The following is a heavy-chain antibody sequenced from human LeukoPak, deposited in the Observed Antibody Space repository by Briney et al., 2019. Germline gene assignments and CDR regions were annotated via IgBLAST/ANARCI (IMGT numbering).Heavy chain of an antibody. V-gene: IGHV4-34*01. J-gene: IGHJ6*03. Sequence: SETLSLTCAVYGGSFSGYYWSWIRQPPGKGLEWIGEINHSGSTYYNPSLKSRVTISVDTSKNQFSLKLSSVTAADTAVYYCVRYPGRTSYYYYMDVWGKGTTVTVSS. CDR1: GGSFSGYY. CDR3: VRYPGRTSYYYYMDV. D-gene: IGHD1-14*01. CDR2: INHSGST.